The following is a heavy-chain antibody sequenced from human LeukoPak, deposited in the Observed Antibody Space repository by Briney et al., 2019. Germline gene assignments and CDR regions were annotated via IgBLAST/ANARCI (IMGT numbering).Heavy chain of an antibody. CDR1: GGSISGYY. J-gene: IGHJ4*02. CDR2: IHYTGAT. CDR3: TRGNILSGYCFDF. V-gene: IGHV4-34*04. Sequence: NPSETLSLTCAVYGGSISGYYWSWIRQPPGKGLEWAGEIHYTGATSHNPSLKSRATISIETSKNQVSLRLSSVTAADTAVFYCTRGNILSGYCFDFWGQGALVTVSS. D-gene: IGHD3-9*01.